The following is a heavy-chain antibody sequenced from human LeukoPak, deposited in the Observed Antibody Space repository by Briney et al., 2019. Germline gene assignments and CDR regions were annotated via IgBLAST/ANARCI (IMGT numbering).Heavy chain of an antibody. D-gene: IGHD2-15*01. CDR2: ISASGGST. CDR3: AKDRYCSGGSCSGDFDY. CDR1: GFSFSNYA. V-gene: IGHV3-23*01. J-gene: IGHJ4*02. Sequence: GGSLRLSCAASGFSFSNYALSWVRQAHGKGMEWVAGISASGGSTYYADSVKGRFTISRDNSKNTLYVQMNSLRAEDTAVYYCAKDRYCSGGSCSGDFDYWGQGTLVTVSS.